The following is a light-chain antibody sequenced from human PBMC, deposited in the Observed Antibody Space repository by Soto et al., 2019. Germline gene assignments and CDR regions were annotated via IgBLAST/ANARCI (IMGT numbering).Light chain of an antibody. J-gene: IGKJ4*01. CDR2: GSS. CDR1: QSVSGNS. V-gene: IGKV3-20*01. Sequence: IVLTQSPDNLSLAPGERATLSCRARQSVSGNSLAWYQHKTCQPPRLLVYGSSKRVFGLPDRISGSGSGTDFTLSISRLQPEDFAFYFRQQYVGGSTVTFGGRTNLEI. CDR3: QQYVGGSTVT.